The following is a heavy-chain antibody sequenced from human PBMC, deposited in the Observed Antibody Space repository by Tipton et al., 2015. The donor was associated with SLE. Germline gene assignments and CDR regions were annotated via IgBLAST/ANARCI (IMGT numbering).Heavy chain of an antibody. J-gene: IGHJ3*02. D-gene: IGHD3-22*01. CDR2: IYYSGST. CDR3: ARVADSSSLHAFDI. CDR1: GGSISSYY. Sequence: TLSLTCTVSGGSISSYYWSWIRQPPGKGLEWIGYIYYSGSTNYNPSLKSRVTISVDTSKNQFSLKLSSVTAADTAVYYCARVADSSSLHAFDIWGQGTMVTVSS. V-gene: IGHV4-59*01.